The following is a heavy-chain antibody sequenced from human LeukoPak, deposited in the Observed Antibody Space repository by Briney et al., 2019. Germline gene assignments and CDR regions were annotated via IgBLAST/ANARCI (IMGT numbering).Heavy chain of an antibody. CDR1: GYTFTGYY. V-gene: IGHV1-2*02. D-gene: IGHD3-10*01. Sequence: ASVKVSCKASGYTFTGYYMHWVRQAPGQGLEWMGWINPNSGGTNYAQKFQGRVTMTRDTSISTAYMELSGLRSDDTAVYYCARVSPLGTQDAFDIWGQGTMVTVSS. CDR3: ARVSPLGTQDAFDI. J-gene: IGHJ3*02. CDR2: INPNSGGT.